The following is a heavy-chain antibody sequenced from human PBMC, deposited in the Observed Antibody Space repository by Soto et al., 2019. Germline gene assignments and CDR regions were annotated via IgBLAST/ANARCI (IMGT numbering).Heavy chain of an antibody. V-gene: IGHV3-23*01. CDR2: ISGSGGGT. J-gene: IGHJ4*02. Sequence: PGGSLRLSCAVSGYTFSSFDMSWVRQAPGKGLEWVSTISGSGGGTNYADSVKGRFTISRDISTYTVYSQMNSLRAEDTAVYYCAHRTGFDYWGQGALVTVSS. CDR3: AHRTGFDY. CDR1: GYTFSSFD.